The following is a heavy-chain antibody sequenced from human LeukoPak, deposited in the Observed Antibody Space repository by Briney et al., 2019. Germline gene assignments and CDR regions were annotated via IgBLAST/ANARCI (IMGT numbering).Heavy chain of an antibody. J-gene: IGHJ4*02. V-gene: IGHV4-34*01. D-gene: IGHD3-10*01. CDR3: ARGRRLRWFGEYIDY. CDR2: INHSGST. CDR1: GGSSSVYY. Sequence: LETLSLTPAVYGGSSSVYYWSCIRQPPRKRLEWIWEINHSGSTTYNPSLKSRVTISVDTSKKQFSLKLSSVTAADTAVYYCARGRRLRWFGEYIDYWGQGTLVTVSS.